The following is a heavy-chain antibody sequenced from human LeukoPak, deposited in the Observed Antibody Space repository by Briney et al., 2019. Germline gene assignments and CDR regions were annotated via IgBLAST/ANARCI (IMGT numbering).Heavy chain of an antibody. CDR1: GFSFERHS. Sequence: GGSLRLSCVASGFSFERHSMNWVRQVPGRGLEWVSATSGSSSTTFYADSVKGRFTISRDNSKNTLYLQMNSLRAEDTAVYYCARALSQELIRYSQDWGQGTLVSVSS. D-gene: IGHD1-1*01. CDR3: ARALSQELIRYSQD. J-gene: IGHJ1*01. CDR2: TSGSSSTT. V-gene: IGHV3-23*01.